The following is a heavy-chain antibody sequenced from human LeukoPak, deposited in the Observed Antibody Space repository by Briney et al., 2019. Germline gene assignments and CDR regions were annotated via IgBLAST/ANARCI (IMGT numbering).Heavy chain of an antibody. CDR3: ARVSADWYSSGWYTSNFDY. J-gene: IGHJ4*02. Sequence: SETLSLTCTVSGYSISSGSYWGWIRQPPGKGLEWIGSIYYSGSTYYNPSLKSRVTISVDTSKNRFSLKLSSVTAADTAVYYCARVSADWYSSGWYTSNFDYWGQGTLVTVSS. V-gene: IGHV4-38-2*02. CDR1: GYSISSGSY. CDR2: IYYSGST. D-gene: IGHD6-19*01.